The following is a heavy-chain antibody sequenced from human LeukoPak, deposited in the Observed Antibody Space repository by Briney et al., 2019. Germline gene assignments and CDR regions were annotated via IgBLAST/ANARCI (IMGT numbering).Heavy chain of an antibody. CDR2: FYNSGSS. CDR3: ARVGGSYSGGRIFDY. Sequence: PSETLSLTCTVSGGSISDYYRGWIRQPPGKGLEWIGYFYNSGSSTYNPSLKSRVTISVDTSKNQFSLKLSSVTAADTAVYYCARVGGSYSGGRIFDYWGQGTLVTVSS. V-gene: IGHV4-59*12. J-gene: IGHJ4*02. CDR1: GGSISDYY. D-gene: IGHD1-26*01.